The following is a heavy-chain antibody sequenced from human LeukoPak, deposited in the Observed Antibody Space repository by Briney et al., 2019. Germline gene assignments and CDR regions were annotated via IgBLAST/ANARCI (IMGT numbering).Heavy chain of an antibody. Sequence: PGGSLRLSCAASGFTFSSYAMSWVRQAPGKGLEWVSAISGSGGSTYYADSVKGRFTISRDNSKNTLYLQMNSLRAEDTAVYYCAKGQADNEYQPLFLFTLYYFDYWGQGTLVTVSS. D-gene: IGHD2-2*01. CDR1: GFTFSSYA. J-gene: IGHJ4*02. CDR2: ISGSGGST. V-gene: IGHV3-23*01. CDR3: AKGQADNEYQPLFLFTLYYFDY.